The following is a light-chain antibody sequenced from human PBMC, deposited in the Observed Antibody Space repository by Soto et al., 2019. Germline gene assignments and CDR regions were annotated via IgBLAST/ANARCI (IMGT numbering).Light chain of an antibody. CDR2: DVS. J-gene: IGLJ3*02. Sequence: QSVLTQPASVSASPGQSITISCTGTSSDVGGYNYVSRYQQHPGKAPKLMIYDVSSRPSGVSNRFSGSKSSNTASLTISGLQVADEADYYCSSYTSTSTLWVFGGGTKLTVL. CDR1: SSDVGGYNY. V-gene: IGLV2-14*03. CDR3: SSYTSTSTLWV.